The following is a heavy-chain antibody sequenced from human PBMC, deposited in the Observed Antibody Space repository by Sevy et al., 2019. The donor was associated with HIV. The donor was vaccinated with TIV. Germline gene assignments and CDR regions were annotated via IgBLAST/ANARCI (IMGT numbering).Heavy chain of an antibody. CDR3: ANAYSGSYSHSYLYALDV. CDR1: GFSFGYYG. CDR2: ISHVGINE. J-gene: IGHJ6*02. D-gene: IGHD1-26*01. V-gene: IGHV3-30*18. Sequence: QLGGSLRLSCIGSGFSFGYYGIHWVRRSPGKGLDGVALISHVGINEYYADSVKGRFTISRDNSKNTVYLEMNSLRNEDTAIYFCANAYSGSYSHSYLYALDVWGQGTTVTVSS.